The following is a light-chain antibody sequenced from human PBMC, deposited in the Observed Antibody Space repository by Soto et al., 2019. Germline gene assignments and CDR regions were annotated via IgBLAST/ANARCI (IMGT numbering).Light chain of an antibody. V-gene: IGKV1-17*03. CDR2: EAS. J-gene: IGKJ4*01. CDR3: LQHDSYPLT. CDR1: QGSVKY. Sequence: DIQMTQSPSAMSASVGDRVTITCRASQGSVKYFAWFQQKPGKAPKRLIYEASSLQSGVPARFSGSGSGTEFTLTISSLQPEDSAVYYCLQHDSYPLTFGGGTNVEIK.